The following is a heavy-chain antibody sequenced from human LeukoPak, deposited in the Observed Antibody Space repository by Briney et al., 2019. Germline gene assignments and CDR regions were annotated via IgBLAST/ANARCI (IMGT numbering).Heavy chain of an antibody. CDR1: GFTFSNYN. CDR3: ARGRYDVLAGYQPPYFDY. D-gene: IGHD3-9*01. J-gene: IGHJ4*02. V-gene: IGHV3-21*01. Sequence: GGSLRLSCAASGFTFSNYNINWVCQAPGKGLEWVSSISTSSSYKYYADSVKGRFTISRDNAKDSLYLQMNSLRAEDTAVYYCARGRYDVLAGYQPPYFDYWGQGTLVTVSS. CDR2: ISTSSSYK.